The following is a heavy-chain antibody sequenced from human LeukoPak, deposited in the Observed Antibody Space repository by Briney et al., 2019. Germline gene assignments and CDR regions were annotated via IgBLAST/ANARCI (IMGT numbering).Heavy chain of an antibody. CDR1: GFTFSNFW. CDR3: ARDRGIAADGTVGWFDP. J-gene: IGHJ5*02. Sequence: GGSLRLSCAASGFTFSNFWMTWVRQAPGKGLEWVASIKQDEGEIRYVDSVRGRFTISRDNAKNSLYLQMNRLRAEDSAIYYCARDRGIAADGTVGWFDPWGQGTLVTVSS. CDR2: IKQDEGEI. D-gene: IGHD6-13*01. V-gene: IGHV3-7*01.